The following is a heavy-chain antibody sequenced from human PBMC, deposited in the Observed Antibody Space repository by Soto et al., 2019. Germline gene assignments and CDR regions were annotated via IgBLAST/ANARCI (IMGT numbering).Heavy chain of an antibody. CDR2: IYYSGST. CDR1: GGSISSYY. D-gene: IGHD3-22*01. Sequence: SETLSLTCTVSGGSISSYYWSWIRQPPGKGLEWIGYIYYSGSTNYNPSLKSRVTISVDTSKNQFSLKLSSVTAAETAVYFCARDHHSFYDTSGYYPYCDYWGQGTLGTVSA. J-gene: IGHJ4*02. V-gene: IGHV4-59*01. CDR3: ARDHHSFYDTSGYYPYCDY.